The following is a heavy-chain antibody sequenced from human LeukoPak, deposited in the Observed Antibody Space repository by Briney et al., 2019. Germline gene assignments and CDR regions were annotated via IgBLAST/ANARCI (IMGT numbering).Heavy chain of an antibody. D-gene: IGHD2-2*03. CDR1: GGTFSSYT. V-gene: IGHV1-69*02. CDR2: IIPILGIA. J-gene: IGHJ6*03. Sequence: GASVKVSCKASGGTFSSYTISGARQAPGQGLEWMGRIIPILGIANYAQKFQGRVTITADKSTSTAYMELSSLRSEDTAVYYCASGYCSSTSCYLYYMDVWGKGTTVTVSS. CDR3: ASGYCSSTSCYLYYMDV.